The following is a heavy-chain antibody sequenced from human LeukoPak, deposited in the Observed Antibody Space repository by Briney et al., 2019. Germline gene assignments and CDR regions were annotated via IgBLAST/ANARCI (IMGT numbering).Heavy chain of an antibody. CDR2: IYTSGST. J-gene: IGHJ5*02. Sequence: PSETLSLTCTVSGRSISSYYWSWIRQPPGKGLEWIGYIYTSGSTNYNPSLKSRVTISVATSKNQFSLKLSSVTAADTAVYYCARGVRAAAAYNWFDPWGQGTLVTVSS. D-gene: IGHD6-13*01. V-gene: IGHV4-4*09. CDR1: GRSISSYY. CDR3: ARGVRAAAAYNWFDP.